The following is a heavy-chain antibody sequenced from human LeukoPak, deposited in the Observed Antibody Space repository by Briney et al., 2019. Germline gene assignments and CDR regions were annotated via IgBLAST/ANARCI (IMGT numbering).Heavy chain of an antibody. CDR2: IYYSGST. CDR1: GGSISSGGYY. CDR3: ARHSSGWEVDY. J-gene: IGHJ4*02. D-gene: IGHD6-19*01. Sequence: PSETLSLTCTVSGGSISSGGYYWSWIRQHPGKGLEWIGYIYYSGSTYYNPSLRSRVTISVDTSKNQFSLKLSSVTAADTAVYYCARHSSGWEVDYWGQGTLVTVSS. V-gene: IGHV4-31*03.